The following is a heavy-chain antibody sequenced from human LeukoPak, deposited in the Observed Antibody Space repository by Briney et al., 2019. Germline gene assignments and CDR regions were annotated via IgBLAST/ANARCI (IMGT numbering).Heavy chain of an antibody. CDR2: ISYDGSNK. Sequence: PGGSLRLSCAASGFTFSSYAMHWVRQAPGKGLEWVAVISYDGSNKYYADSVKGRFTISRDNSENTLYLQMNSLRAEDTAVYYCARQKYGDYNHYFDYWGQGTLVTVSS. J-gene: IGHJ4*02. V-gene: IGHV3-30*04. D-gene: IGHD4-17*01. CDR3: ARQKYGDYNHYFDY. CDR1: GFTFSSYA.